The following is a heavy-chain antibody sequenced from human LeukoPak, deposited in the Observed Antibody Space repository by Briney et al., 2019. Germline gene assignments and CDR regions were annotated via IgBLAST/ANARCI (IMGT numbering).Heavy chain of an antibody. CDR3: AKGGSTTSSWYVGELDY. J-gene: IGHJ4*02. CDR1: GFTLSSYA. D-gene: IGHD6-13*01. Sequence: PGGSLRLSCAASGFTLSSYAMSWVRQAPGKGLEGVSAISGSGGSTYYADSVKGRFTISRDNSKNTLYLQMNSLRAEDTAVYYCAKGGSTTSSWYVGELDYWGQGTLVTGSS. V-gene: IGHV3-23*01. CDR2: ISGSGGST.